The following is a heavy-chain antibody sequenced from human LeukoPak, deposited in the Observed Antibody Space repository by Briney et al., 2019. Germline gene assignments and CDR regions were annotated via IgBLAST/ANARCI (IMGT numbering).Heavy chain of an antibody. CDR3: AREPEGLTGRYYYYGMDV. V-gene: IGHV6-1*01. D-gene: IGHD1-14*01. J-gene: IGHJ6*02. Sequence: SQTLSLTCAISGDSVSSNSAAWNWIRQSPSRGLEWLGSTYYRSKWYNDYAVSVKSRITINPDTSKNQFSLQLNSVTPEDTAVYYCAREPEGLTGRYYYYGMDVWGQGTTVTVSS. CDR2: TYYRSKWYN. CDR1: GDSVSSNSAA.